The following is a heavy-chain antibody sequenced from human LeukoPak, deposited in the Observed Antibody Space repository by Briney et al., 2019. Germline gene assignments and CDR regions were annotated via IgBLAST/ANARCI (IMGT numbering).Heavy chain of an antibody. D-gene: IGHD3-22*01. J-gene: IGHJ4*02. V-gene: IGHV3-7*01. CDR1: GFTFNIDC. CDR3: AKDAAVGSSGYYYVPPLYYFHF. CDR2: IKDDGSET. Sequence: GGSLRLSCEASGFTFNIDCMTWVRQAPGKGLQWVANIKDDGSETYYVDSVKGRFTISRDNAKNSLYLQMNSLRAEDTAVYYCAKDAAVGSSGYYYVPPLYYFHFWGQGTLVTVSS.